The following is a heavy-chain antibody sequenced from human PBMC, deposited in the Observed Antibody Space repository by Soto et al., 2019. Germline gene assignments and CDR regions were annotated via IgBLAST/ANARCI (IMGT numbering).Heavy chain of an antibody. CDR3: SRTPYRRQLVRYYYYGLDV. CDR2: INHSGSA. Sequence: SVTLSLACAVNGGSFSGFYWTWIRQSPGRGLEWIGEINHSGSARYSPSLKSRVTISLDTSNNQFSLKLSSVTAADTAVYYCSRTPYRRQLVRYYYYGLDVWGQGTTVTVSS. V-gene: IGHV4-34*01. CDR1: GGSFSGFY. J-gene: IGHJ6*02. D-gene: IGHD1-1*01.